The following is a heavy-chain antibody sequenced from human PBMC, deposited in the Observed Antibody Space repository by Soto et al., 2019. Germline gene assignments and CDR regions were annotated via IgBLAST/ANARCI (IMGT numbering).Heavy chain of an antibody. V-gene: IGHV1-18*01. CDR2: ISTYKGNT. CDR1: GYTFTSYG. J-gene: IGHJ4*02. Sequence: QVQLVQSGPEVKKPGASVKVSCKTSGYTFTSYGISWVRQAPGQGLEWMGWISTYKGNTNYAQKFQGRVTMTTDTSTSTGYMELSSLRSDDTAVYYCATRSPAFDYWGQGTLVTVSS. CDR3: ATRSPAFDY.